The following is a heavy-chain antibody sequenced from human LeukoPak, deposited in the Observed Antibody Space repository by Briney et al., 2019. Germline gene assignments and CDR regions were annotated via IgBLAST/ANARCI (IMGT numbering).Heavy chain of an antibody. CDR2: IYYSGST. CDR3: ARVRPVLLWFGEPSNWFDP. CDR1: GGSISGYY. D-gene: IGHD3-10*01. Sequence: SETLSLTCTVSGGSISGYYWSWIRQPPGKGLEWIGFIYYSGSTKYNPSLKSRVTISVDTSKNQFSLKLTSVTAADTAVYYCARVRPVLLWFGEPSNWFDPWGQGTLVTVSS. V-gene: IGHV4-59*08. J-gene: IGHJ5*02.